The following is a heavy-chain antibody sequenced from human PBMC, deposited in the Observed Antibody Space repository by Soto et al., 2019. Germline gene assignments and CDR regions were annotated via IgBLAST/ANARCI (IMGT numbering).Heavy chain of an antibody. CDR1: GYSFTSYW. J-gene: IGHJ4*02. CDR3: ARSHGYCSGGSCYTFDY. Sequence: PGESLKISCKGSGYSFTSYWIGWVRQMPGKGLEWMGIIYPGDSDTRYSPSFQGQVTISADKSISTAYLQWSSLKAPDTAMYYCARSHGYCSGGSCYTFDYWGQGTLVTVSS. CDR2: IYPGDSDT. D-gene: IGHD2-15*01. V-gene: IGHV5-51*01.